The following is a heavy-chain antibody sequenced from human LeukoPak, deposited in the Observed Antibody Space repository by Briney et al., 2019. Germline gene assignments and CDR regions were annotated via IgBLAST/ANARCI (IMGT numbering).Heavy chain of an antibody. Sequence: PSETLSLTCTVSGGSISSYYWSWIRQPPGKGLEWIGYIYYSGSTNYNPSLKSRVTISVDTSKNQFSLKLSSVTAADTAVYYCARGASCSSTSCYTSDFDYWGQGTLVTVSS. V-gene: IGHV4-59*01. D-gene: IGHD2-2*02. CDR1: GGSISSYY. CDR3: ARGASCSSTSCYTSDFDY. J-gene: IGHJ4*02. CDR2: IYYSGST.